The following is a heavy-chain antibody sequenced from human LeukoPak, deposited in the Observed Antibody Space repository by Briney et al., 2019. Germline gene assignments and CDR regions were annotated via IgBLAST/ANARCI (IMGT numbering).Heavy chain of an antibody. V-gene: IGHV4-34*01. J-gene: IGHJ2*01. D-gene: IGHD6-19*01. CDR3: ARRSSGWYSEPLYWYFDL. Sequence: SETLSLTCAVYGGSFSGYYWSWIRQPPGKGLEWIGEINHSGSTNYNPSLKSRVTISVDTSKNQFSLKLSSVIAADTAVYYCARRSSGWYSEPLYWYFDLWGRGTLVTVSS. CDR2: INHSGST. CDR1: GGSFSGYY.